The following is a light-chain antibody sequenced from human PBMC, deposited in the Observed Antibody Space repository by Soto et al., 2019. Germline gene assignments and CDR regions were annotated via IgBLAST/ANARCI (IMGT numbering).Light chain of an antibody. V-gene: IGKV3-15*01. J-gene: IGKJ3*01. CDR1: QSVSVN. CDR2: GVS. CDR3: QQYNDWPFT. Sequence: IVMTQSPGTLSVSPGERATLSCRASQSVSVNLAWYQQKPGQAPRLLIYGVSTRATGIPARFSGSESGTEFTLTVSSLQSEDFAVYYCQQYNDWPFTFGPGTQVDIK.